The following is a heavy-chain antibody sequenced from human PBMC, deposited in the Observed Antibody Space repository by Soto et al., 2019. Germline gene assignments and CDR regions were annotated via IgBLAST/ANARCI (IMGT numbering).Heavy chain of an antibody. V-gene: IGHV3-33*01. CDR1: GFTFSGYG. CDR2: IWYDGSNK. Sequence: GGSLRLSCAASGFTFSGYGMHWVRQAPGKGLEWVAVIWYDGSNKYYADSVKGRFTISRDNSKNTLYLQMNSLRAEDTAVYYCARDVHIVVVPPGGLTYGMDVSGQGTTVTVSS. J-gene: IGHJ6*02. CDR3: ARDVHIVVVPPGGLTYGMDV. D-gene: IGHD2-2*01.